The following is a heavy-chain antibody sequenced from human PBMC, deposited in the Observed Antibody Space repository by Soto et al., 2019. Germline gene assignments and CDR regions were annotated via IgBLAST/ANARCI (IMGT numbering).Heavy chain of an antibody. CDR3: AREMTTRGMDV. CDR1: GYTFTSYD. CDR2: MNPNSGNT. V-gene: IGHV1-8*01. D-gene: IGHD1-1*01. J-gene: IGHJ6*02. Sequence: QVQLVQSGAEVKKPGASVKVSCKASGYTFTSYDINWVRQATGQGLEWMGWMNPNSGNTGYAQKFQGRVTMTRNTSLTTANMELSGLRSEDTAGYFCAREMTTRGMDVRGQGTTVTGSS.